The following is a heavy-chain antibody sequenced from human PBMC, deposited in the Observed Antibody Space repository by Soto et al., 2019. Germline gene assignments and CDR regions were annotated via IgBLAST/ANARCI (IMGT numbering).Heavy chain of an antibody. V-gene: IGHV3-30-3*01. Sequence: PGGSLRLSCAASGFTFSSYAMHWVRQAPGKGLEWVAVISYDGSNKYYADSVKGRFTISRDNSKNTLYLQMNSLRAEDTAVYYCARGPSRSYGEYDYYGMDVWGQGTTVTVSS. CDR1: GFTFSSYA. J-gene: IGHJ6*02. D-gene: IGHD1-26*01. CDR2: ISYDGSNK. CDR3: ARGPSRSYGEYDYYGMDV.